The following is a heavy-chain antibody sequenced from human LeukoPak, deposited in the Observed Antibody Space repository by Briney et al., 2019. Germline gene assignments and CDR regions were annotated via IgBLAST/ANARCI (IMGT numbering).Heavy chain of an antibody. CDR3: VRVEFTSGWSVPSEY. J-gene: IGHJ4*02. D-gene: IGHD6-19*01. CDR2: IYSGGST. Sequence: GGSLRLSCAASGFXFSDNYISWVRQAPGKGLEWVSVIYSGGSTYYADSVKGRFSISRHNSKNTLFLQMNSLRVEDTAVYYCVRVEFTSGWSVPSEYWGQGTLVPVSS. V-gene: IGHV3-53*04. CDR1: GFXFSDNY.